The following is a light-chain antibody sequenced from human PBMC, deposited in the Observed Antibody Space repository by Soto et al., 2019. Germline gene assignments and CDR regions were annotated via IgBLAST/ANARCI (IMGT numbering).Light chain of an antibody. J-gene: IGKJ1*01. Sequence: EIVLTQSPGTLSLSPGERATLSCRASQSVSSSSLAWYQQKPGQAPRLLIYGASSRATGIPDRFSGSGSGTDFTLTISRLEPEDFAVYYCQQYGRPPRTFGQGTKVEIK. V-gene: IGKV3-20*01. CDR2: GAS. CDR1: QSVSSSS. CDR3: QQYGRPPRT.